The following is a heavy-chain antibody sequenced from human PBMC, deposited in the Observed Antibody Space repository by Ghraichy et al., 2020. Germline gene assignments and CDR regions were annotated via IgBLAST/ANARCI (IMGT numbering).Heavy chain of an antibody. V-gene: IGHV4-39*01. J-gene: IGHJ4*02. CDR2: VNYSGST. Sequence: SQTLSLTCSVSGAYVISSVYYWAWVRQPPGKDLEWLGTVNYSGSTYRKPSLLCGLTIFLDTSKNQFSMNLESLTATYPAAYFCARTPDYSGGLVGSPYYLWGQGALVTVSS. D-gene: IGHD2-15*01. CDR1: GAYVISSVYY. CDR3: ARTPDYSGGLVGSPYYL.